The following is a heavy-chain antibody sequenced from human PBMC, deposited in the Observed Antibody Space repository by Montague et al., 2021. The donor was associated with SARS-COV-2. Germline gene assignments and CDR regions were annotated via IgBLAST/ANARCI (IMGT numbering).Heavy chain of an antibody. V-gene: IGHV3-23*01. D-gene: IGHD6-13*01. Sequence: SLRLSCAASGFTFSSYAMSWVRQAPGKGLEWVSAISGSGGSTYYADSVKGRFTISRDNSKKTLYLQMNSLRAEDTAVYYCARAAAGYYYYGMDVWGQGTTVNVAS. CDR2: ISGSGGST. CDR1: GFTFSSYA. J-gene: IGHJ6*02. CDR3: ARAAAGYYYYGMDV.